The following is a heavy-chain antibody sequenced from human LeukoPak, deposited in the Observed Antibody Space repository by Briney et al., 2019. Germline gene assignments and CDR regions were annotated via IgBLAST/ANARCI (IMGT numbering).Heavy chain of an antibody. CDR3: VRVGEQYSSTLSDY. V-gene: IGHV4-4*07. CDR2: ICSSGSS. Sequence: SETLSLTCTVSRGSISNYYWSWIRQPAGKGLEWIGRICSSGSSIYNPSLRSRVTMSVDTSNNQFSLKLSSVTAADTAVYYCVRVGEQYSSTLSDYWGQGTLVTVSS. D-gene: IGHD6-19*01. CDR1: RGSISNYY. J-gene: IGHJ4*02.